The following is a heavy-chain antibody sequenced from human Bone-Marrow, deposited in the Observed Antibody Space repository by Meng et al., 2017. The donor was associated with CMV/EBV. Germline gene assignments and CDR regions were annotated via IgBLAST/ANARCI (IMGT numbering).Heavy chain of an antibody. Sequence: GESLKISCAASGFTFSSYAMHWVRQAPGKGLEWVAVISYDGSNKYYADSVKGRFTISRDNSKNTLYLQTNSLRAEDTAVYYCARDGVVPAAHYGMDVWGQEPTATFSS. CDR2: ISYDGSNK. CDR3: ARDGVVPAAHYGMDV. CDR1: GFTFSSYA. D-gene: IGHD2-2*01. J-gene: IGHJ6*02. V-gene: IGHV3-30*04.